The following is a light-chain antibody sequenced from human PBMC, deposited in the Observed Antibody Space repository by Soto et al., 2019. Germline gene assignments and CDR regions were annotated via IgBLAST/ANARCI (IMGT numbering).Light chain of an antibody. CDR1: QTISTY. V-gene: IGKV1-39*01. J-gene: IGKJ2*01. CDR3: QQSDSTPYT. CDR2: DAS. Sequence: DIQMTQSPSSLSGSVGDRVTISCGASQTISTYLNWYQQKPGKAPRLLIYDASSLLSGVPSRFSGSGSGTDFTLTIASLQPEDFSTYYCQQSDSTPYTFGQGTKVEI.